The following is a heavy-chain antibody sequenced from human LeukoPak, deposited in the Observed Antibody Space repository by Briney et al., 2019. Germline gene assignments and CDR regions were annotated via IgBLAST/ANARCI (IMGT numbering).Heavy chain of an antibody. CDR2: IKQDGSER. V-gene: IGHV3-7*01. CDR3: AREHSTSWKINDY. Sequence: PGGSLRLSCAASGFTFSTYWMSWVRQAPGKGLEWVANIKQDGSERYYVDSVKGRFTISRDNAKNSLYLQMNSLRAEDTAVYYCAREHSTSWKINDYWGQGALVTVSS. CDR1: GFTFSTYW. D-gene: IGHD6-6*01. J-gene: IGHJ4*02.